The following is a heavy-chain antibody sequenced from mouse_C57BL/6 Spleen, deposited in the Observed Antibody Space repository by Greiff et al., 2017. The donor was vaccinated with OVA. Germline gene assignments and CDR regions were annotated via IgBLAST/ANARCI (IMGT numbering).Heavy chain of an antibody. CDR1: GFNIKDDY. Sequence: EVQLQQSGAELVRPGASVKLSCTASGFNIKDDYMHWVKQRPEQGLEWIGWIDPENGDTEYASKFQGKATITADTSSNTAYLQLSSLTSEDTAVYYCTTMVTTGYFDVWGTGTTVTVSS. J-gene: IGHJ1*03. V-gene: IGHV14-4*01. D-gene: IGHD2-2*01. CDR3: TTMVTTGYFDV. CDR2: IDPENGDT.